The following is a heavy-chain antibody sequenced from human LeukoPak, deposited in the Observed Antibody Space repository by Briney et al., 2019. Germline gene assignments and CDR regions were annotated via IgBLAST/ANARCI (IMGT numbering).Heavy chain of an antibody. CDR3: AKLGVRSSAGEDY. CDR2: LYGNGEGI. V-gene: IGHV3-23*01. J-gene: IGHJ4*02. Sequence: GGSLTLSCVASGFDFSTYVMYWARQAPGKGLEWVSALYGNGEGISYADSVKGRFAISRDNSKNTLYLQMNSLRPEDTALYYCAKLGVRSSAGEDYWGQGTLVTVSS. D-gene: IGHD3-10*01. CDR1: GFDFSTYV.